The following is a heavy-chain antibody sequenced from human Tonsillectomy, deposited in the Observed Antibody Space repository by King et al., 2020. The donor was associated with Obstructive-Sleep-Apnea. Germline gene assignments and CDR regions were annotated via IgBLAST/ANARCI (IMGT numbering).Heavy chain of an antibody. J-gene: IGHJ4*02. V-gene: IGHV4-59*08. D-gene: IGHD5-12*01. CDR2: MYYSGNT. CDR1: GTSISDYY. Sequence: VQLQESGPGLVKPSETLSLTCTVSGTSISDYYWSWIRQPPGKGLEWIGYMYYSGNTNFNPSLNSRVTISADTSKIQFSLRLSSVTAADTAVYYCARHRGVEDYGGYGDYFDYWGQGTLVTVSS. CDR3: ARHRGVEDYGGYGDYFDY.